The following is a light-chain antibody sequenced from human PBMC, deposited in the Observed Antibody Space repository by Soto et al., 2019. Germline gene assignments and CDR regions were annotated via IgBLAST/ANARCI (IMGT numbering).Light chain of an antibody. CDR2: GAS. Sequence: VITEAQATLFVSPGERATLSCTASQSINSNLAWYQQRPGQAPRLLIYGASTRATGIPARFSGSGSGTEFTLTISGLQSEDFAVYYGQQYNSWWTFGQGTRWIS. CDR1: QSINSN. V-gene: IGKV3-15*01. CDR3: QQYNSWWT. J-gene: IGKJ1*01.